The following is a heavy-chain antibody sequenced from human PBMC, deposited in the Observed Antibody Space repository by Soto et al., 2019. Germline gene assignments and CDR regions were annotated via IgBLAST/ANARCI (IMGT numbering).Heavy chain of an antibody. CDR1: GGTFSSYA. CDR3: ARVIVSIAAAGTRAEYFQH. CDR2: IIPIFGTA. J-gene: IGHJ1*01. V-gene: IGHV1-69*13. D-gene: IGHD6-13*01. Sequence: SVKVSCKASGGTFSSYAISWVRQAPGQGLEWMGGIIPIFGTANYAQKFQGRVTITADESTSTAYMELSSLRSEDTAVYYCARVIVSIAAAGTRAEYFQHWGQGTLVTVSS.